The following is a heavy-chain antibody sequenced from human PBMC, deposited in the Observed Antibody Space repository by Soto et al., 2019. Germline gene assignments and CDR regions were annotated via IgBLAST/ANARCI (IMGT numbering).Heavy chain of an antibody. V-gene: IGHV3-23*01. D-gene: IGHD6-19*01. CDR2: RSCCGGST. Sequence: PGGSLRLSCVASGFNFKKFAMGWVRQAPGEGLGWVSGRSCCGGSTSYADSVKGRFSIARDDSTNTLSLQMNILRVEDTAQYYCAKADGEQWLLPHLDKWGQGTLVTVSS. CDR3: AKADGEQWLLPHLDK. CDR1: GFNFKKFA. J-gene: IGHJ4*02.